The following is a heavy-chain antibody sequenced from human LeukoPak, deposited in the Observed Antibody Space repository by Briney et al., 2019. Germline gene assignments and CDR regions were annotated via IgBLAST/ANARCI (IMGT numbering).Heavy chain of an antibody. CDR3: ARDYRPTSSNYDFWSGYYKDYYYYGMDV. J-gene: IGHJ6*02. CDR1: GFTFSDYY. D-gene: IGHD3-3*01. Sequence: PGGSLRLSCAASGFTFSDYYMSWIRQAPGKGLEWVSYISSSGSTIYYADSVKGRFTISRDNAKNSLYLQMSSLRAEDTAVYYCARDYRPTSSNYDFWSGYYKDYYYYGMDVWGQGTTVTVSS. V-gene: IGHV3-11*01. CDR2: ISSSGSTI.